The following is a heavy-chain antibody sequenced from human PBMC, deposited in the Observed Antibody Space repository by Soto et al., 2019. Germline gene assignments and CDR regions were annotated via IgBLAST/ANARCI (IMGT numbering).Heavy chain of an antibody. CDR2: MSYAGSHQ. CDR3: AKGGWYTISSPSDC. Sequence: QVQLVESGGGVVQPGRSLRLSCAASGFTLSGNDMHWVRQAPGKGPEWVAVMSYAGSHQYYADSVKGRFTISRDTPKSTLYLQMNSLRTEDTAVYYCAKGGWYTISSPSDCWGQGTLVTVSS. CDR1: GFTLSGND. D-gene: IGHD2-8*01. J-gene: IGHJ4*02. V-gene: IGHV3-30*18.